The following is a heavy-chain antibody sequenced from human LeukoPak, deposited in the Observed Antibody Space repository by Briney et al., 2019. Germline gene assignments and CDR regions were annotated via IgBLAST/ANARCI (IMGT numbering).Heavy chain of an antibody. J-gene: IGHJ5*02. D-gene: IGHD3-22*01. CDR3: ARGNYDSSGYLVYWFDP. Sequence: GASVRVSCKASGGTFSSYAISWVRQAPGQGLEWMGGIIPIFGTANYAQKFQGRVTITADESTSTAYMELSSLRSEDTAVYYCARGNYDSSGYLVYWFDPWGQGTLVTVSS. CDR2: IIPIFGTA. V-gene: IGHV1-69*01. CDR1: GGTFSSYA.